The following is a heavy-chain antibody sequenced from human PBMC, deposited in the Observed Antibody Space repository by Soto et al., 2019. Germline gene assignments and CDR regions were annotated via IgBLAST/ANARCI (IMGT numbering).Heavy chain of an antibody. CDR1: GYSISSSNW. D-gene: IGHD1-26*01. CDR3: ARREIQGPIDY. V-gene: IGHV4-28*01. Sequence: QVQLRDSGPGLVKPSDTLSLTCAVSGYSISSSNWWGWIRQPPGKGLEWIGYIYYSGTTYYNPSLKSRVTMSVDTSKNQFTLKLTFVTAVDTAVYYCARREIQGPIDYWGQGTLVTVSS. J-gene: IGHJ4*02. CDR2: IYYSGTT.